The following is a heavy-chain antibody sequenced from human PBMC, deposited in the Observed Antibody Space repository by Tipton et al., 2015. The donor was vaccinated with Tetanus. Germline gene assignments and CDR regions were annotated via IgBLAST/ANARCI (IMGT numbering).Heavy chain of an antibody. V-gene: IGHV1-3*01. CDR1: GYTFSNYD. CDR3: VRRGDPSWFDP. D-gene: IGHD3-10*01. J-gene: IGHJ5*02. CDR2: INAGNGNT. Sequence: QLVQSGAEVKKPGASVKVSCKASGYTFSNYDVNWVRQAPGQSLEWMAWINAGNGNTKYSQKFQGRLTITRDTSASTVYIELSSLRSEDTAVYYCVRRGDPSWFDPWGQGTLVTVSS.